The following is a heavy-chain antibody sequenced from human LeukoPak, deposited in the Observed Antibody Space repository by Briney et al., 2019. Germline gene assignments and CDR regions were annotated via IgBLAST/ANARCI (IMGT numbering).Heavy chain of an antibody. CDR1: GFTFSSYG. Sequence: GGSLRLSCAASGFTFSSYGMHWVRQAPGKGLEWVAVISYDGSNKYYADSVKGRFTISRDNAKNTLYLQVNSMRADDTAVYYCARGMFGGYYTDYWGQGTLVTVSS. D-gene: IGHD3-3*01. J-gene: IGHJ4*02. V-gene: IGHV3-30*03. CDR3: ARGMFGGYYTDY. CDR2: ISYDGSNK.